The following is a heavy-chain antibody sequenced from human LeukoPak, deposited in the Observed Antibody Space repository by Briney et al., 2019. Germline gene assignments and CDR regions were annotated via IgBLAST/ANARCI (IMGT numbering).Heavy chain of an antibody. D-gene: IGHD1-26*01. V-gene: IGHV3-30*18. CDR2: MSYGGQNE. CDR3: AKGQWELPLFDY. CDR1: GLTFSGYD. Sequence: GGSLRLSCAASGLTFSGYDMHWVRQAPGKGPEWVAVMSYGGQNERYADSVKGRFTISRDNSKNTLYLQMNSLRAEDTAVYYCAKGQWELPLFDYWGQGTLVTVSS. J-gene: IGHJ4*02.